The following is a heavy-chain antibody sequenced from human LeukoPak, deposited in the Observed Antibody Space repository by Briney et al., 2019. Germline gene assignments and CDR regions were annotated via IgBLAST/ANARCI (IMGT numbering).Heavy chain of an antibody. CDR3: ARGLPSWFFDY. J-gene: IGHJ4*02. V-gene: IGHV4-61*01. CDR2: VYYSGST. CDR1: GGSVSSGSHY. D-gene: IGHD6-13*01. Sequence: SETLSLTCPVSGGSVSSGSHYWSWLRQPPGKGLEWIGHVYYSGSTSYNPSLKGRVTISVDTSKNQFSLKLSSVTAADTAVYYCARGLPSWFFDYWGQGTLVTVSS.